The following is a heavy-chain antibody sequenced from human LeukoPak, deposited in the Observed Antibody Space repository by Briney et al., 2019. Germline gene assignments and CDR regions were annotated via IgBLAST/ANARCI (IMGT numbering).Heavy chain of an antibody. CDR1: GFSFSSHGM. J-gene: IGHJ4*02. Sequence: GSLRLSCAASGFSFSSHGMSWVRQAPGKGLEWVGSIYHSGSTYYNPSLKSRVTISVDTSKNQFSLKLSSVTAADTAVYYCAREQRYGSGSLDYWGQGTLVTVSS. CDR2: IYHSGST. D-gene: IGHD3-10*01. CDR3: AREQRYGSGSLDY. V-gene: IGHV4-38-2*02.